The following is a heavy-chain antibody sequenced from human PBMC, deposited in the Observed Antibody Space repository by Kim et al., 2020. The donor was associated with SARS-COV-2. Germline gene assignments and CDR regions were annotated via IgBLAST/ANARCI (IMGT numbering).Heavy chain of an antibody. D-gene: IGHD3-22*01. CDR3: ATASGDYDTSGYWDY. V-gene: IGHV4-39*01. CDR2: IYYNGNT. J-gene: IGHJ4*02. Sequence: SETLSLTCTVSGGSISSSTYYWGWIRQPPGKGLEWIGSIYYNGNTYYNPSLNSRVTISVDTSKNQLSLDLTSVTAADTAVYYCATASGDYDTSGYWDYWGQGTLVTVSS. CDR1: GGSISSSTYY.